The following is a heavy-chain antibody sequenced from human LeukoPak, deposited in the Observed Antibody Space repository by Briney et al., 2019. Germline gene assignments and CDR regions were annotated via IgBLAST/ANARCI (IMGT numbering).Heavy chain of an antibody. CDR3: ARDRRGVRGVIGVDWFDP. Sequence: SETLSLTYTVSGDSISNYVYSWIRQPAGKGLEWIGRIYTSGSTNYNPSLKSRVTISVDTSKNQFSLKLSSVTAADTAVYYCARDRRGVRGVIGVDWFDPWGQGTLVTVSS. CDR2: IYTSGST. J-gene: IGHJ5*02. D-gene: IGHD3-10*01. CDR1: GDSISNYV. V-gene: IGHV4-4*07.